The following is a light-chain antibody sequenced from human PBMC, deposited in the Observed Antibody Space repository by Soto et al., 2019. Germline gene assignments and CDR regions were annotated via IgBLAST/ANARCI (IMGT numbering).Light chain of an antibody. CDR1: QSVSSY. J-gene: IGKJ1*01. CDR2: DAS. CDR3: QQRKQGT. Sequence: EIVLTQSPATLSLSPGERATLSCRASQSVSSYLAWYQQKPGQAPRLLIYDASNRATGIPARFSGSGSGTDFPLTISSLEPKDFAVYYCQQRKQGTFGQGTKVEIK. V-gene: IGKV3-11*01.